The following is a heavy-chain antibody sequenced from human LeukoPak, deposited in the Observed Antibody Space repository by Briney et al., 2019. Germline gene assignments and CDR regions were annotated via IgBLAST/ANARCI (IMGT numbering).Heavy chain of an antibody. D-gene: IGHD5-24*01. CDR2: INHSGST. Sequence: PSETLSLTCAVYGGSFSGYYWSWIRQPPGKGLEWIGEINHSGSTNYNPSLKSRVTISVDTSKNQFSLKLSSVTAADTAVYYCARGGMATITPFDYWAQGTLVTVSS. CDR3: ARGGMATITPFDY. J-gene: IGHJ4*02. V-gene: IGHV4-34*01. CDR1: GGSFSGYY.